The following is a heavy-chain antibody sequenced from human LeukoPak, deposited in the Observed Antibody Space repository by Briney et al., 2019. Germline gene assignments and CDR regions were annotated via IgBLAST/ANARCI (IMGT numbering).Heavy chain of an antibody. CDR2: IKPDGSEK. CDR1: GFTLSTDG. V-gene: IGHV3-7*01. D-gene: IGHD1-26*01. J-gene: IGHJ4*02. Sequence: GGSLRLSCAASGFTLSTDGMNWVREAAGKGLEWVANIKPDGSEKYFVDSVKGRFTISRDDAKNSLYLQMNSLRAEDTAVYYCLRSGGYWGQGTPVTVSS. CDR3: LRSGGY.